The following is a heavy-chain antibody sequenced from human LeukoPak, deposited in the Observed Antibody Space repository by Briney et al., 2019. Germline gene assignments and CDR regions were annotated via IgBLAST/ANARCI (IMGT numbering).Heavy chain of an antibody. CDR2: ISWNSGSI. CDR3: AKDAKSMVREPMGNFDY. CDR1: GFTFDDYA. Sequence: GGSLRLSCAASGFTFDDYAMHWVRQAPGKGLEWVSGISWNSGSIGYADSVKGRFTISRDNAKNSLYLQMNSLRAEDTALYYCAKDAKSMVREPMGNFDYWGQGTLVTVSS. D-gene: IGHD3-10*01. V-gene: IGHV3-9*01. J-gene: IGHJ4*02.